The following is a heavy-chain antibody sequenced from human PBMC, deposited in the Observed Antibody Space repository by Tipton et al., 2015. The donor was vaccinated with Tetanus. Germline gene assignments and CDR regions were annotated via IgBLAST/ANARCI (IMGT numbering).Heavy chain of an antibody. CDR2: ISHSGST. J-gene: IGHJ4*02. CDR1: GFIFSNYA. D-gene: IGHD3-22*01. CDR3: ARGRGTYFFDSSGYYPKYYIDS. Sequence: LRLSCAASGFIFSNYAMSWIRQPPGKGLEWIGEISHSGSTSYNVSLKSRVGISADRPKNQFSLRLSSVTAADTATYYCARGRGTYFFDSSGYYPKYYIDSWGQGTRVTVSS. V-gene: IGHV4-34*01.